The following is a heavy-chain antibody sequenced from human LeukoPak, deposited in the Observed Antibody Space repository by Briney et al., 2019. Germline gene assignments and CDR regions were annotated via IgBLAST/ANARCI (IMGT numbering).Heavy chain of an antibody. CDR2: IFSSGTT. J-gene: IGHJ4*02. V-gene: IGHV4-4*07. D-gene: IGHD2-15*01. CDR3: AKKDGDF. CDR1: GASITTYH. Sequence: SETLSLPCTVSGASITTYHWTWIRQSAGKGLEWIGRIFSSGTTDLNPSLQNRVALSLDTSQNQLSLRLTSMTAADTAIYYCAKKDGDFWGQGILVTVSS.